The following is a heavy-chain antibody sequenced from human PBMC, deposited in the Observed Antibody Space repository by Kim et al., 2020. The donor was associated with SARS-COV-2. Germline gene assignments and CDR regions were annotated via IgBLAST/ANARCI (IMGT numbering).Heavy chain of an antibody. V-gene: IGHV3-48*02. CDR2: ISSSSSTI. J-gene: IGHJ6*02. D-gene: IGHD5-18*01. Sequence: GGSLRLSCAASGFTFSSYSMNWVRQAPGKGLEWVSYISSSSSTIYYADSVKGRFTISRDNAKNSLYLQMNSLRDEDTAVYYCARVVPDTAMVTFPYYYYGMDVWGQGTTVTVSS. CDR1: GFTFSSYS. CDR3: ARVVPDTAMVTFPYYYYGMDV.